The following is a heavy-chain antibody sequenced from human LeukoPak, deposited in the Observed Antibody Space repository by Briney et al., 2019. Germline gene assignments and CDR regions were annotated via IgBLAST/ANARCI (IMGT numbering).Heavy chain of an antibody. Sequence: GGSLRLSCAASGFTFSSNTMNWVRQAPGKGLEWVSHISSSGSTTYYADSVKGRFTISRDNAKNSLYLQMNSLRAEDTAVYYCASPQYYFDYWGQGTLVTVSS. CDR3: ASPQYYFDY. CDR1: GFTFSSNT. D-gene: IGHD5-24*01. V-gene: IGHV3-48*04. J-gene: IGHJ4*02. CDR2: ISSSGSTT.